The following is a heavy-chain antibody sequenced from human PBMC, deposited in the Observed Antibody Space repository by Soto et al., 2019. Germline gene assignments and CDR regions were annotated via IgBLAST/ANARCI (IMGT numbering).Heavy chain of an antibody. CDR3: ARDLQGSSWYYYFDY. V-gene: IGHV1-18*01. CDR2: ISAYNGNT. J-gene: IGHJ4*02. Sequence: GASVKVSCKASGYTFTSDGISWVRQAPGQGLEWMGWISAYNGNTNYAQKLQGRVTMTTDTSTSTAYMELRSLRSDDTAVYYCARDLQGSSWYYYFDYWGQGTLVTVSS. D-gene: IGHD6-13*01. CDR1: GYTFTSDG.